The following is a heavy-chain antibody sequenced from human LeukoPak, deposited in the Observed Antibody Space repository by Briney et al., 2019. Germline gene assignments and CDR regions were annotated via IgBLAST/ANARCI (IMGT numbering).Heavy chain of an antibody. CDR1: GFTFSRYW. CDR2: INSDGSDT. Sequence: GGSLRLSCAASGFTFSRYWMHWVRQAPGKGLVWVSHINSDGSDTTYADSVKGRFTISRDNAKNTLYLQMNSLGAEDTAVYYCTKEDRLGYNYAYGIDVWGQGTTVTVSS. V-gene: IGHV3-74*01. D-gene: IGHD5-24*01. J-gene: IGHJ6*02. CDR3: TKEDRLGYNYAYGIDV.